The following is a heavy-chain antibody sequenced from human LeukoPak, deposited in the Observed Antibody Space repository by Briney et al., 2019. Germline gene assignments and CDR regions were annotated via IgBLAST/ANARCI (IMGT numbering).Heavy chain of an antibody. D-gene: IGHD4-17*01. J-gene: IGHJ4*02. Sequence: PGGSLRLSCAASGFTFSSYAMHWVRQAPGKGLEYVPAISSNGGSTYYANSVKGRFTISRDNSKNTLYLQMGSLRAEDMAVYYCAREFDYGDYPLDYWGQGTLVTVSS. CDR3: AREFDYGDYPLDY. V-gene: IGHV3-64*01. CDR1: GFTFSSYA. CDR2: ISSNGGST.